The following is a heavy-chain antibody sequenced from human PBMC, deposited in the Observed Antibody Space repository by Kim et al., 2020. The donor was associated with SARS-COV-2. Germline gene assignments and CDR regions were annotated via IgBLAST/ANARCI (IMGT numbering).Heavy chain of an antibody. CDR3: SLLYF. Sequence: SVKVSCKASGGTFSIYAISWVRQAPGQGLDWIVVFFPMFFSSYYPQKFHFRVTITADNSTTTASMHLTLLISYDPAVYYFSLLYF. V-gene: IGHV1-69*06. J-gene: IGHJ2*01. CDR2: FFPMFFSS. CDR1: GGTFSIYA.